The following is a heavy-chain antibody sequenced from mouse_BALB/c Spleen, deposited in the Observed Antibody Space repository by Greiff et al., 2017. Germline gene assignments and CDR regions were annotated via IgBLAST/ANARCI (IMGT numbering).Heavy chain of an antibody. CDR1: GFSLTSYG. CDR2: IWSGGST. Sequence: VQRVESGPGLVQPSQSLSITCTVSGFSLTSYGVHWVRQSPGKGLEWLGVIWSGGSTDYNAAFISRLSISKDNSKSQVFFKMNSLQANDTAIYYCARNSITTVVARAMDYWGQGTSVTVSS. D-gene: IGHD1-1*01. CDR3: ARNSITTVVARAMDY. J-gene: IGHJ4*01. V-gene: IGHV2-2*02.